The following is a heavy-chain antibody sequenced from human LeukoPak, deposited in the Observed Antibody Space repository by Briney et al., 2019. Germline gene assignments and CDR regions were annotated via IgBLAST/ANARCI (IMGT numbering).Heavy chain of an antibody. Sequence: SETLSLTCTVSGGSISSSSYYWAWIRQPPGKGLEWIGSISYVGTTYYIPSLTSRLTISVDTSKNQFSLRLSSVTAADTAVYYCASRYCNGGSCYSGVFDYFDYWGQGTLVTVSS. D-gene: IGHD2-15*01. CDR1: GGSISSSSYY. J-gene: IGHJ4*02. CDR3: ASRYCNGGSCYSGVFDYFDY. CDR2: ISYVGTT. V-gene: IGHV4-39*01.